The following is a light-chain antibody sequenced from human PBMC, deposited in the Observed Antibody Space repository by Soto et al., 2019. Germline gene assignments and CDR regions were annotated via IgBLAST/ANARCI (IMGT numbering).Light chain of an antibody. J-gene: IGKJ2*01. CDR2: AAS. Sequence: DIQMTQSPSSLSASVGDRVTITCWASQTITNYLSWYQQKLGKAPKLLIYAASSLQSGVPSRFTGSGSGTHFTLTITSLQPEDFATYFCQQSYTTPHTFGQGTKLEIK. CDR3: QQSYTTPHT. V-gene: IGKV1-39*01. CDR1: QTITNY.